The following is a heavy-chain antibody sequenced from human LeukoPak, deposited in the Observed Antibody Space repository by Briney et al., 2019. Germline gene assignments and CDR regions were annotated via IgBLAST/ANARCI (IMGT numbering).Heavy chain of an antibody. V-gene: IGHV1-69*04. CDR1: VGTISSYA. CDR3: TRDSGDSSGYFDY. J-gene: IGHJ4*02. CDR2: IIPILGIP. D-gene: IGHD3-22*01. Sequence: ASVKVSCKASVGTISSYAISWVRQAPGQGLEWMGRIIPILGIPKYAQKFQGRVTITADKSTSTAYWELSSLRSEDTAVYYCTRDSGDSSGYFDYWGQGTLVTVSS.